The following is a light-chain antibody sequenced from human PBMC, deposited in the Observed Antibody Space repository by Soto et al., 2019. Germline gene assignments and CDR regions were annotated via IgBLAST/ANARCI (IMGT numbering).Light chain of an antibody. CDR1: SSNIGSNS. V-gene: IGLV1-44*01. CDR3: ATWDDSLDGYF. Sequence: QSVLAQSPSASGTPGQGVTISCSGRSSNIGSNSVSWYQHLPGTAPKLAIYYTSRRPSGVPDRFSGSKSGTSASLAISGLQSEDEADYYCATWDDSLDGYFFGTGTKVTVL. CDR2: YTS. J-gene: IGLJ1*01.